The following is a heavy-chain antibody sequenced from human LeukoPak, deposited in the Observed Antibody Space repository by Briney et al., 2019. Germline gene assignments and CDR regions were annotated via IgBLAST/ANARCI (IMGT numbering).Heavy chain of an antibody. V-gene: IGHV3-33*01. J-gene: IGHJ6*03. Sequence: GRSLRLSCAASGFTFSRYGMHWVRQAPGKGLEWVAFIWDDGSLTYYADSVKDRFTFSRDNSKNTLYLQMNSLRADDTAVYYCARRTPDYYYYYMDVWGNGTTVTVSS. CDR1: GFTFSRYG. CDR2: IWDDGSLT. D-gene: IGHD4-23*01. CDR3: ARRTPDYYYYYMDV.